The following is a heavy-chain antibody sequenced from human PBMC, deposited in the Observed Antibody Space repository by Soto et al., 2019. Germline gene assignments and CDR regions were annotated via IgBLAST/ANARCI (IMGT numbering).Heavy chain of an antibody. Sequence: GGSLRLSCAASGFTVSSNYMSWVRQAPGKGLEWVSVIYSGGSTYYADSVKGRFTISRDNSKNTLYLQMNSLRAEDTAVYYCAKDANVVVVAGTLWYDPWGQGTLVTVSS. J-gene: IGHJ5*02. CDR1: GFTVSSNY. D-gene: IGHD2-15*01. CDR2: IYSGGST. CDR3: AKDANVVVVAGTLWYDP. V-gene: IGHV3-66*01.